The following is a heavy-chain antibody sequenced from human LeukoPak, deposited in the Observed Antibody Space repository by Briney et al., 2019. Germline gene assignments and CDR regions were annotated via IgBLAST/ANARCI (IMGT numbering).Heavy chain of an antibody. CDR1: GFTFSEYY. CDR3: AREGTNWDFDY. Sequence: GSLRLSCAASGFTFSEYYMTWIRQAPGKGLEWVSYISRSGSGIYYADSVKGRFTMSRDNSKNSPYLQMNSLRAEDTAVYYCAREGTNWDFDYWGQGTLVTVSS. V-gene: IGHV3-11*04. D-gene: IGHD7-27*01. CDR2: ISRSGSGI. J-gene: IGHJ4*02.